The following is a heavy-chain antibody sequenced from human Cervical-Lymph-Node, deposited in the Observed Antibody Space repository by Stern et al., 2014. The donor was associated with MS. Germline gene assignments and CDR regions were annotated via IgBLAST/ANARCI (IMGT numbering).Heavy chain of an antibody. CDR1: GFTFDDYP. CDR2: ISWNGETT. D-gene: IGHD5-18*01. V-gene: IGHV3-43*01. J-gene: IGHJ4*02. Sequence: EVQLLESGGVVVQPGGSLRLSCGASGFTFDDYPMHWVRQSPEKGLEWVSLISWNGETTDYVDSVKGRFIISRDNSNKSLYLQMNSLRIEDTALYYCVRGTYIYGDHWGQGTLVTVSS. CDR3: VRGTYIYGDH.